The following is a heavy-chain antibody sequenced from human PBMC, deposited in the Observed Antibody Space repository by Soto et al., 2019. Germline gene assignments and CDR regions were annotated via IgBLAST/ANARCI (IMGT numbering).Heavy chain of an antibody. D-gene: IGHD6-13*01. V-gene: IGHV3-7*01. CDR1: GFTFSSSW. J-gene: IGHJ3*01. Sequence: EVQLVESGGGLVQPGGSLRLSCVASGFTFSSSWMSWVRQAPGKGLEWVANIKQDGSDKYYVDSVVGRFTISRDNAKNSLYLQMNSRRAEDTAVYYCSRTSSLAAAVWCQGTTVIVSS. CDR3: SRTSSLAAAV. CDR2: IKQDGSDK.